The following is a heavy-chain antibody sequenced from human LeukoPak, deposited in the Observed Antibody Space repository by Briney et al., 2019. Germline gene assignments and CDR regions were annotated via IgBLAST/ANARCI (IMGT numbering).Heavy chain of an antibody. CDR3: ARSNVDHYGMDV. Sequence: GGSLRLSCAASGFTVSSNYMSWVRQAPGKGLEWVSVIYSGGSTYYADSVKGRFTISRDNSKNTLYLQMNSLRAEDTAVYYCARSNVDHYGMDVWGQGTTVTVSS. CDR1: GFTVSSNY. J-gene: IGHJ6*02. D-gene: IGHD5-12*01. CDR2: IYSGGST. V-gene: IGHV3-66*01.